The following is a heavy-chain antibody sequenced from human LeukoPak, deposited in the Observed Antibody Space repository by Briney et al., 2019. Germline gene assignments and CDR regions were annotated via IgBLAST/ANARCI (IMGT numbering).Heavy chain of an antibody. CDR2: ISGSGGST. D-gene: IGHD2-15*01. J-gene: IGHJ5*02. CDR1: GFTFSSYA. CDR3: AKDQGPFIGLFDP. V-gene: IGHV3-23*01. Sequence: YPGGSLRLSCAASGFTFSSYAMSWVRQAPGRGLEWVSAISGSGGSTYYADSVKGRFTISRDNSKNTLYLQMNSLRAEDTAVYYCAKDQGPFIGLFDPWGQGTLVTVSS.